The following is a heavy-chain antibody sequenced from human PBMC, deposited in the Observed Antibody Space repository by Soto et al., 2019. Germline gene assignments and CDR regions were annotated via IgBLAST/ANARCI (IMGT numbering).Heavy chain of an antibody. CDR1: GFTFSNAW. D-gene: IGHD3-3*01. CDR3: TMSIPGVVTAH. CDR2: IRSKADGGTT. V-gene: IGHV3-15*07. J-gene: IGHJ4*02. Sequence: EVQLVESGGGLVKPGGALRLSCAASGFTFSNAWMNWIRQAPGKGLEWVGRIRSKADGGTTDYAAPVKGRFTFSRDDSENMLFLRMDSLKTEDTAVYYCTMSIPGVVTAHWGQGTLVTVSS.